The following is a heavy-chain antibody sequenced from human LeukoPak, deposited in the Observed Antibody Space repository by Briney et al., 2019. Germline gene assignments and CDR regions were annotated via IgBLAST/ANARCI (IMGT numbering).Heavy chain of an antibody. CDR1: GYTFSGYY. Sequence: ASVKVSCKASGYTFSGYYIHWVRQAPGQGLEWMGWINPNSGGANYAQKFRGRVTMTGDTSISTAYMELSGLRSDDTAVYYCARESCTGTSCYGSFDPWGQGTLVTVSS. V-gene: IGHV1-2*02. CDR2: INPNSGGA. J-gene: IGHJ5*02. D-gene: IGHD2-2*01. CDR3: ARESCTGTSCYGSFDP.